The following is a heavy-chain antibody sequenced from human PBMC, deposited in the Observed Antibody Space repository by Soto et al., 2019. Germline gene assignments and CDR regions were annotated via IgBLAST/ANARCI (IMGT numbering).Heavy chain of an antibody. CDR2: IYSGGST. CDR3: ARHGYTYGGGYFDY. Sequence: EVQLVESGGGLVQPGGSLRLSCAASGVTVSSNYMSWVRQAPGKGLEWVSVIYSGGSTYYADSVKGRFTISRDKSKNTLYLKMNNLSAVDTAVYYCARHGYTYGGGYFDYWGQGTLVTVSS. D-gene: IGHD5-18*01. CDR1: GVTVSSNY. J-gene: IGHJ4*02. V-gene: IGHV3-66*04.